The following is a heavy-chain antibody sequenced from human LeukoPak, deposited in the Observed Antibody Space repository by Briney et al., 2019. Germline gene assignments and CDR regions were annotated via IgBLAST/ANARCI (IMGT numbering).Heavy chain of an antibody. CDR3: ARSGGIGPRGVRFDY. Sequence: SETLSLTCAVYGGSFSGYYWSWIRQPPGKGLEWIGEINHSGSTNYNPSLKSRVTISVDTSKNQFSLKLSSVTAADTAVYYCARSGGIGPRGVRFDYWGQGTLVTVSP. D-gene: IGHD6-13*01. CDR1: GGSFSGYY. J-gene: IGHJ4*02. CDR2: INHSGST. V-gene: IGHV4-34*01.